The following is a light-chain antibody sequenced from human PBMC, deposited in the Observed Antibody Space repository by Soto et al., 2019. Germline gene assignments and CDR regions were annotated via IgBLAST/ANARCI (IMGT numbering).Light chain of an antibody. CDR2: DAY. Sequence: EIVMTQSPATLSVSPGDRATLSCRASRSFRGLLAWYQQKPGQAPRLLIYDAYNRATGIPPRFSGSGSGTDFTLTISSLEPEDSAVYYCQQRHMWPITFGQGTRLEIK. J-gene: IGKJ5*01. CDR1: RSFRGL. V-gene: IGKV3-11*01. CDR3: QQRHMWPIT.